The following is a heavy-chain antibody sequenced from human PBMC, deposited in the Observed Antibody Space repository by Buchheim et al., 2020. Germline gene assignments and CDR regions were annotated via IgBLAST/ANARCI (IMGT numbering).Heavy chain of an antibody. V-gene: IGHV3-7*05. CDR3: ARDRGYFDD. J-gene: IGHJ4*02. CDR2: IKGDGSDK. CDR1: KFTFSTYW. Sequence: ELQLVESGGGLVQPGESLRLSCAASKFTFSTYWMSWVRQAPGKGLEWVANIKGDGSDKSYADSVKGRFTISRDNAENSLYLQMNSLRAEDTAVYYCARDRGYFDDWGQGTL.